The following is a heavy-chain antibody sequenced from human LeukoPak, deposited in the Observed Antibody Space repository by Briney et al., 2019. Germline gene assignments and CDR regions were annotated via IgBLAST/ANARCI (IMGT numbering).Heavy chain of an antibody. V-gene: IGHV3-72*01. Sequence: PGGSLRLSCAASGLTFSDHYMDWVRQAPGKGLEWVGRSRHKAEGYTTEYAASVKGRFTISRDDSKNSLYLQMNSLRAEDTAVYYCAREARDVWGSYRSYYFDHWGQGTLVTVSS. CDR3: AREARDVWGSYRSYYFDH. CDR1: GLTFSDHY. J-gene: IGHJ4*02. D-gene: IGHD3-16*02. CDR2: SRHKAEGYTT.